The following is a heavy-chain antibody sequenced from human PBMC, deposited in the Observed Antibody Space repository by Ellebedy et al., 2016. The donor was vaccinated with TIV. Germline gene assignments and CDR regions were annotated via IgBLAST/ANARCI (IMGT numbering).Heavy chain of an antibody. Sequence: GESLKISXAASGFTFSSYSMNWVRQAPGKGLEWVSYISSSSSTIYYADSVKGRFTISRDNAKNSLYLQMNSLRDEDTAVYYCARDFGSGSYYSLYYYYGMDVWGQGTTVTVSS. CDR1: GFTFSSYS. V-gene: IGHV3-48*02. J-gene: IGHJ6*02. D-gene: IGHD3-10*01. CDR2: ISSSSSTI. CDR3: ARDFGSGSYYSLYYYYGMDV.